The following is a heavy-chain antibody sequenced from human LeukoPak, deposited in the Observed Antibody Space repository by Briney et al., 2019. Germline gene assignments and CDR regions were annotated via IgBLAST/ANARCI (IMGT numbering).Heavy chain of an antibody. CDR3: AKSPTVDQLLYLAY. V-gene: IGHV3-23*01. CDR2: ISGSGDST. Sequence: PGGSLRLSCAASGFTFSSYAMSWVRQVPGKGLEWVSAISGSGDSTYYADSVKGRFTISRDDSKNTLYLQMNSLRAEDTAVYYCAKSPTVDQLLYLAYWGQGTLVTVSS. D-gene: IGHD2-2*02. CDR1: GFTFSSYA. J-gene: IGHJ4*02.